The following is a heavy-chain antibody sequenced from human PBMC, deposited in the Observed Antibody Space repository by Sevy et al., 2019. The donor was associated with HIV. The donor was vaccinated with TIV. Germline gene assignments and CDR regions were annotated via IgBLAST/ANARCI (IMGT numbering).Heavy chain of an antibody. Sequence: GGSLRLSCAASGFTFSSYAMSWVRQAPGKGLEWVSAISGSGGSTYYAHSVKGRFTISRDNSKNTLYLQMNSLRAEDTAVYYCAKGVKTQKSTGPDYWGQGTLVTVSS. D-gene: IGHD1-1*01. CDR3: AKGVKTQKSTGPDY. V-gene: IGHV3-23*01. CDR2: ISGSGGST. J-gene: IGHJ4*02. CDR1: GFTFSSYA.